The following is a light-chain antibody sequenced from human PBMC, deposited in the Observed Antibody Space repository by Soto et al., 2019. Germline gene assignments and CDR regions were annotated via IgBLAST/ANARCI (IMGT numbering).Light chain of an antibody. CDR1: QSSSSW. J-gene: IGKJ2*01. V-gene: IGKV1-5*01. CDR3: QQYNSYSYT. Sequence: DIQMTQSPSTLSASVGDRVTITCRASQSSSSWLAWYQQKPGKAPKLLIYDASSLGSGVPSRFSGSGSGTEFTLTISSLQPDDFATSYCQQYNSYSYTFGQGTKLEIK. CDR2: DAS.